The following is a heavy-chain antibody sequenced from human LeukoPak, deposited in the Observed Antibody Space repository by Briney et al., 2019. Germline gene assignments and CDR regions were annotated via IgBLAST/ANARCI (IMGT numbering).Heavy chain of an antibody. J-gene: IGHJ4*02. Sequence: SETLSLTCTVSGGSVSSGSYYWSWIRQPPGKGLEWIGYIYYSGSTNYNPFLKSRVTISVDTSKNQFSLKLSSVTAADTAVYYCAREGAAYCGGDCYSLAFDYWGQGTLVTVSS. D-gene: IGHD2-21*02. CDR2: IYYSGST. CDR1: GGSVSSGSYY. V-gene: IGHV4-61*01. CDR3: AREGAAYCGGDCYSLAFDY.